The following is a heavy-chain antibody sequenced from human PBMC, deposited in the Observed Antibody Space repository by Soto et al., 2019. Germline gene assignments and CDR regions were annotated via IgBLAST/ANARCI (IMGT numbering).Heavy chain of an antibody. CDR3: ARWGTTGGLDV. CDR1: GFTFRSYV. CDR2: TSYDGSNK. Sequence: QVQLVESGGGVVQPGTSLRLSCVGSGFTFRSYVIHWVRQAPGKGLEWVALTSYDGSNKDYGDSVKGRFTISRDNSRNTVELQMDSLRREDTALYYCARWGTTGGLDVWGQGTLVYVSS. J-gene: IGHJ1*01. V-gene: IGHV3-33*05. D-gene: IGHD3-16*01.